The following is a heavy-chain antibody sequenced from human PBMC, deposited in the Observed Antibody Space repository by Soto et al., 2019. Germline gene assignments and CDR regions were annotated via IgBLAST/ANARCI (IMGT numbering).Heavy chain of an antibody. CDR2: IHPSDSDV. CDR3: VRRHYSGSGPNDS. CDR1: GYDFSNFW. D-gene: IGHD3-10*01. V-gene: IGHV5-51*01. J-gene: IGHJ4*02. Sequence: PGESLKISCKDYGYDFSNFWIGWVRQVSGKGLEWMGIIHPSDSDVQYSPSFRGQVTISVDKSVTTAYLQWSNLQASDSAMYYCVRRHYSGSGPNDSWGQGTLVTVSS.